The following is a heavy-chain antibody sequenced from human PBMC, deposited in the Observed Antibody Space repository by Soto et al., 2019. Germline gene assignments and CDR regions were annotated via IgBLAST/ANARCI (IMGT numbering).Heavy chain of an antibody. CDR2: ISYDGSNK. D-gene: IGHD4-4*01. Sequence: QVQLVESGGGVVQTGRSLRLSCAASGFTFSSYAMHWVRQAPGKGLEWVAVISYDGSNKYYADSVKGRFTISRDNSKHTLYLQMNSLRAEDTAVYYCARPLWRDDYNWGYFDLWGRGTLVTVSS. CDR3: ARPLWRDDYNWGYFDL. CDR1: GFTFSSYA. V-gene: IGHV3-30-3*01. J-gene: IGHJ2*01.